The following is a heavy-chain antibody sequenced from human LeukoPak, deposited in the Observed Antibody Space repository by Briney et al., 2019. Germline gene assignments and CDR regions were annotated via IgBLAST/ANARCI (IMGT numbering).Heavy chain of an antibody. CDR3: ARDRVGGDLTGVSLY. D-gene: IGHD4-17*01. Sequence: ASVKVSCTASGYPFANFGLTWVRHAPGPGLEWMGGISAYNGNTHYAQKFRGRLTLTTETSTSTAYLELRSPKSDDTAVYYCARDRVGGDLTGVSLYWGQGTLVTVSS. CDR2: ISAYNGNT. V-gene: IGHV1-18*01. CDR1: GYPFANFG. J-gene: IGHJ4*01.